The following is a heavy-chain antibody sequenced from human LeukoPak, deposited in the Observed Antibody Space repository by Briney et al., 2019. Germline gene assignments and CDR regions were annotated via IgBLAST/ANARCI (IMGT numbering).Heavy chain of an antibody. Sequence: SETLSLTCSVSGVSISSYYWNWIRQSPGKGLEWIGYIYYSGNTYYNPSLKSRVTISIDTSKNQFSLRLTSVTAADTAVYYCAGDTYGSDYWGQGTLVTVSS. CDR1: GVSISSYY. D-gene: IGHD3-10*01. V-gene: IGHV4-59*01. J-gene: IGHJ4*02. CDR2: IYYSGNT. CDR3: AGDTYGSDY.